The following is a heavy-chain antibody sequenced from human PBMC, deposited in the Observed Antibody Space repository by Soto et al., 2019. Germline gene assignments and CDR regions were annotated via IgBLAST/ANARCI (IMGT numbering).Heavy chain of an antibody. Sequence: VASVKVSCKASGGTFSSYAISWVRQAPGQGLEWMGGIIPIFGTANYAQKFQGRVTITADESTSTAYMELSSLRSEDTAVYYCARKRLRYFDWSQHYYYYYGMDVWGQGTTVTVSS. D-gene: IGHD3-9*01. CDR1: GGTFSSYA. V-gene: IGHV1-69*13. CDR2: IIPIFGTA. J-gene: IGHJ6*02. CDR3: ARKRLRYFDWSQHYYYYYGMDV.